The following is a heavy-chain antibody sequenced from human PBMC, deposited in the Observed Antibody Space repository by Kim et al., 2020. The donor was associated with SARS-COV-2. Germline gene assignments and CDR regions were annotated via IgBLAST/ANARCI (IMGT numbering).Heavy chain of an antibody. CDR3: AHMTDGPLWFGEFQGQGWFDP. CDR2: IYWNDVK. CDR1: GFSLSTSGVG. D-gene: IGHD3-10*01. V-gene: IGHV2-5*01. J-gene: IGHJ5*02. Sequence: SGPTLVNPTQTLTLTCTFSGFSLSTSGVGGGWIRHPPGQALEWLALIYWNDVKRHSPSLKSRLTITKETSKNQVGLTMTNMDPVDTSTYYCAHMTDGPLWFGEFQGQGWFDPWGQGTLVTVSS.